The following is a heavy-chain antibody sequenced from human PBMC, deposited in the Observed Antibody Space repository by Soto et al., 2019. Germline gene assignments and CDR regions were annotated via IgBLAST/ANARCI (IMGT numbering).Heavy chain of an antibody. J-gene: IGHJ5*02. CDR1: GGTLRSYA. CDR3: AGEPRNSVPIFGGGDRWSDP. D-gene: IGHD3-3*01. V-gene: IGHV1-69*06. CDR2: ITPIFGTA. Sequence: QVHLVQSGAEVKKPGSSVKVSCKASGGTLRSYAISWVRQAPGQGLEWMGGITPIFGTANYAQKFQGRLTITADKSTNTAYMELSSLRPEDTAVYYCAGEPRNSVPIFGGGDRWSDPWGQGTLVTVSS.